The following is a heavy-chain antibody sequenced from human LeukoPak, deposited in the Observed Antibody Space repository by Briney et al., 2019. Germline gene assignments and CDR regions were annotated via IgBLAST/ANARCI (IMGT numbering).Heavy chain of an antibody. V-gene: IGHV1-18*01. CDR1: GYTFTSYG. CDR2: ISAYNGNT. CDR3: ARGKADYVWGSYLSRWDY. J-gene: IGHJ4*02. Sequence: ASVKVSCKASGYTFTSYGISWVRQAPGQGLEWMGWISAYNGNTNCAQKLQGRVTMTTDTSTSTAYMELRSLRSDDTAVYYCARGKADYVWGSYLSRWDYWGQGTLVTVSS. D-gene: IGHD3-16*01.